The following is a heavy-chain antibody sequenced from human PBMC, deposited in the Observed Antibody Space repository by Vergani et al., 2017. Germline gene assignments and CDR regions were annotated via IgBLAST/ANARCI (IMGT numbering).Heavy chain of an antibody. CDR2: MNPNSGNT. V-gene: IGHV1-8*01. CDR3: AKDGVREMATILNYYYGMDV. CDR1: GYTFTSYD. J-gene: IGHJ6*02. D-gene: IGHD5-24*01. Sequence: QVQLVQSGAEVKKPGASVKVSCKASGYTFTSYDINWVRQATGQGLEWMGWMNPNSGNTGYAQKFQGRVTMTRNTSISTAYMELSSLRSEDTAVYYCAKDGVREMATILNYYYGMDVWGQGTTVTVSS.